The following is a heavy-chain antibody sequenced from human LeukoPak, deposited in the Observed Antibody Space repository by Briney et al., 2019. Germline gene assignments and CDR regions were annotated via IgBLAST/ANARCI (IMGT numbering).Heavy chain of an antibody. Sequence: SETLSLTCTVSGGSISSSSYYWAWVRQPPGKGLEWIGSIHYSGSTYYNPSLQSRVTISVDTSKNQFSLKLSSVTAADTAVYYCARHPRITMVRGVIFNWFDPWGQGTLVTVSS. CDR1: GGSISSSSYY. CDR2: IHYSGST. J-gene: IGHJ5*02. V-gene: IGHV4-39*01. D-gene: IGHD3-10*01. CDR3: ARHPRITMVRGVIFNWFDP.